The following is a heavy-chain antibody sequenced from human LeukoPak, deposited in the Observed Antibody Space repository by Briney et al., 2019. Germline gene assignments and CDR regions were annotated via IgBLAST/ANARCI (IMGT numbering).Heavy chain of an antibody. CDR1: GFTFSSYE. V-gene: IGHV3-48*03. Sequence: PGGSLRLSCAASGFTFSSYEMTWVRQAPGKGLEWVSYISSSGSTIYYADSVKGRFTISRDNAKNSLYLQMNSLRAEDTAVYYCARGRRVFGANWFDPWGQGTLVTVSS. CDR2: ISSSGSTI. J-gene: IGHJ5*02. D-gene: IGHD4/OR15-4a*01. CDR3: ARGRRVFGANWFDP.